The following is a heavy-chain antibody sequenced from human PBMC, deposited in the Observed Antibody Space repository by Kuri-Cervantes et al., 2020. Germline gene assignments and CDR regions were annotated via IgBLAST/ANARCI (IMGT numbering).Heavy chain of an antibody. CDR3: AKSGPVVPAAPIDY. D-gene: IGHD2-2*01. CDR1: GFTFSSYS. J-gene: IGHJ4*02. CDR2: ISSSSSYI. V-gene: IGHV3-21*04. Sequence: GESLKISCAASGFTFSSYSMNWVRQAPGKGLEWVSSISSSSSYIYYADSVKGRFTISRDNAKNSLYLQMNSLRAEDTALYYCAKSGPVVPAAPIDYWGQGTLVTVSS.